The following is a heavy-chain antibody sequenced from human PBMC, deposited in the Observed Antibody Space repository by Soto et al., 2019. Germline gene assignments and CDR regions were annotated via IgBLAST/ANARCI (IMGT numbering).Heavy chain of an antibody. CDR1: GYTFTSYG. Sequence: ASVKVSCKASGYTFTSYGISWVRQAPGQGLEWMGWISAYNGNTNYAQKLQGRVTMTTDTSTSTAYMGLRSLRSDDTAVYYCARLYCISTSCYLGMDVWGQGTTVTVSS. V-gene: IGHV1-18*01. J-gene: IGHJ6*02. D-gene: IGHD2-2*01. CDR2: ISAYNGNT. CDR3: ARLYCISTSCYLGMDV.